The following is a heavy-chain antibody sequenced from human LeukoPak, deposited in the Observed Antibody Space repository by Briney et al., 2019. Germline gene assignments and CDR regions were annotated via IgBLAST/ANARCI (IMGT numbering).Heavy chain of an antibody. J-gene: IGHJ4*02. V-gene: IGHV3-30-3*01. CDR3: ARDHRGYCSSTSCPEGY. CDR1: GFTFSSYA. CDR2: ILYDGSNK. Sequence: GRSLRLSCAASGFTFSSYAMHWVRQAPGKGLEWVAVILYDGSNKYYADSVKGRFTISRDNSKNTLYLQMNSLRAEDTAVYYCARDHRGYCSSTSCPEGYWGQGTLVTVSS. D-gene: IGHD2-2*01.